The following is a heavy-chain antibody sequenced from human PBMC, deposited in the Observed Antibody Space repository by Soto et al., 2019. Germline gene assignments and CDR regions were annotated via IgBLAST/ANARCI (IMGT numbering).Heavy chain of an antibody. V-gene: IGHV1-3*04. D-gene: IGHD2-2*01. CDR1: GYTFTTYA. J-gene: IGHJ4*02. CDR2: INTDNGNT. CDR3: ARDSIAPYCSSATCYVPNFDY. Sequence: QVQFVQSGAEMKKPGASVKVSCKASGYTFTTYAIHWVRQAPGQRLEWMGWINTDNGNTMYSQKFQGRVTVTGYTPASTAYMELSSLRSEDTAVYYCARDSIAPYCSSATCYVPNFDYWGQGTLVTVSS.